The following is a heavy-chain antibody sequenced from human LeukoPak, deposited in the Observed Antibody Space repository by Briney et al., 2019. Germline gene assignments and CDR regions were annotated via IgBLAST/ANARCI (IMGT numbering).Heavy chain of an antibody. Sequence: GGSLRLSCAASGFSFSSYSMNWVRQAPGKGLEWVSSISSSSSYIYYADSVKGRFTISRDNAKNSLYLQMSSLRAEDTAVYYCARDLRGGSSSSSFWGQGSLVTVSS. V-gene: IGHV3-21*01. D-gene: IGHD6-6*01. CDR3: ARDLRGGSSSSSF. J-gene: IGHJ4*02. CDR1: GFSFSSYS. CDR2: ISSSSSYI.